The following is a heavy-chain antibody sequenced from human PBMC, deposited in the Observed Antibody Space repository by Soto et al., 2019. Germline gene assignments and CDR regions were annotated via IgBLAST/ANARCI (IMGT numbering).Heavy chain of an antibody. J-gene: IGHJ4*01. CDR1: GFNFKNAW. D-gene: IGHD4-4*01. Sequence: PGGSLGLSCAGSGFNFKNAWMSWVRQAPGKGLEWVGRIKSKTDGGTRDYAAPVKGRFTISRDDSKKTLDLQMNSLKTEDTAVYYCTVYKHGDYRNYHVYYFDYW. CDR2: IKSKTDGGTR. V-gene: IGHV3-15*01. CDR3: TVYKHGDYRNYHVYYFDY.